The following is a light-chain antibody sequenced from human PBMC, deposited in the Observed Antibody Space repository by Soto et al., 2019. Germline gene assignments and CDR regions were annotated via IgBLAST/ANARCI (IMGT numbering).Light chain of an antibody. Sequence: DIQMTQSPSSLSASVGDRVTITCRASQGISNYLAWYQQKPGKVPKLLIYAASTLQSGVPSRFSGSGSGTDFTLTISSLQPEDVAAYYGQKYNSAPWTFGQGNKVEIK. J-gene: IGKJ1*01. CDR2: AAS. V-gene: IGKV1-27*01. CDR1: QGISNY. CDR3: QKYNSAPWT.